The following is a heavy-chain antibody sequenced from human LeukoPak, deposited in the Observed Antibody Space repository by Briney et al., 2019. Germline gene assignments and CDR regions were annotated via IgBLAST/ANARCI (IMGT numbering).Heavy chain of an antibody. Sequence: GGSLRLSCAASEFTLSTYSMNWVRQAPGKGLEWVSFISGSSSTIYYADSVKGRFTISRDNAQNSLYLQMNSLRDEDTAVYYCATSGSYRFDYWGQGTLVTVSS. V-gene: IGHV3-48*02. CDR3: ATSGSYRFDY. J-gene: IGHJ4*02. D-gene: IGHD1-26*01. CDR2: ISGSSSTI. CDR1: EFTLSTYS.